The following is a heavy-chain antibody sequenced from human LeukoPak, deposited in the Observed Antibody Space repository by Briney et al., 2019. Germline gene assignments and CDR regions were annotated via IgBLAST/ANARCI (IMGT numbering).Heavy chain of an antibody. CDR3: AKRGDIVAAFDY. CDR1: GFTFSSYA. D-gene: IGHD5-12*01. Sequence: GAFLRLSCAASGFTFSSYAMSWVRQAPGKGLEWVSAITGSGASTFYADSVKGRFTISRDNSKNTLYLQMNSLRDEDTAVYYCAKRGDIVAAFDYWGQGTLVTVSS. V-gene: IGHV3-23*01. CDR2: ITGSGAST. J-gene: IGHJ4*02.